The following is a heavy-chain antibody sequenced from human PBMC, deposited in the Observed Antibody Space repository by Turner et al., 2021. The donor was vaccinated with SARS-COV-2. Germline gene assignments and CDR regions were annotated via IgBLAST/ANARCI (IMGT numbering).Heavy chain of an antibody. Sequence: EVQLVESGGGLVKPGRSLRLSCAASGFNFSNAWMSWVRQAPGKGLEWVGRIKSKTEGGTTDYAAPVKGRFTISRDDSKNTVYLQMNSLKTEDTAVYYCTTDIGPITIFGVATRYGMDVWGQGTTVTVSS. CDR3: TTDIGPITIFGVATRYGMDV. D-gene: IGHD3-3*01. V-gene: IGHV3-15*01. CDR2: IKSKTEGGTT. CDR1: GFNFSNAW. J-gene: IGHJ6*02.